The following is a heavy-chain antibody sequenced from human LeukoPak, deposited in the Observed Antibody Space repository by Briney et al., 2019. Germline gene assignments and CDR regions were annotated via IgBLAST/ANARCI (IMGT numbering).Heavy chain of an antibody. V-gene: IGHV1-8*03. CDR3: ARAKFLRFDP. CDR2: MTPNSGNT. J-gene: IGHJ5*02. CDR1: GYTFAIYD. D-gene: IGHD2-21*01. Sequence: GASVKVSCKASGYTFAIYDIHWVRQASGQGLEWMGWMTPNSGNTGYAQKFQGRVTITRNTSISTAYMKLSSLRSDDTAVYSCARAKFLRFDPWGPGTLVTVSS.